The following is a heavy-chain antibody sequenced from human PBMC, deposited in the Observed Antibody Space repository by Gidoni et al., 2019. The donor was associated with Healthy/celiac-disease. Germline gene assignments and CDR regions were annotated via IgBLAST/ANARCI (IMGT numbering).Heavy chain of an antibody. Sequence: QLPLQASGPGLVKPSEPLSLTCTVSGGSLSSSSYYWGWIRQPPGKGLEWIGSIYYSGSTYYNPSLKSRVTISVETSKNQFSLKLSSVTAADTAVYYCARHRGWLVAGFDYWGQGTLVTVSS. D-gene: IGHD6-19*01. V-gene: IGHV4-39*01. CDR1: GGSLSSSSYY. J-gene: IGHJ4*02. CDR3: ARHRGWLVAGFDY. CDR2: IYYSGST.